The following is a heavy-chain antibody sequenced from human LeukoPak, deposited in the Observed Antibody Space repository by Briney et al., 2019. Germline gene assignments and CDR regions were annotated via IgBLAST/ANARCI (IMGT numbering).Heavy chain of an antibody. V-gene: IGHV3-33*01. CDR1: GFTFSSYG. Sequence: PGGSLRLSCAASGFTFSSYGMHWVRQAPGKGLEWVAVIWYDGSNKYYADSVKGRFTISRDNSKNTLYLQMNSLRAEDTAVYYCARAGHSDAFDIWGQGTMVTVSS. CDR2: IWYDGSNK. J-gene: IGHJ3*02. CDR3: ARAGHSDAFDI.